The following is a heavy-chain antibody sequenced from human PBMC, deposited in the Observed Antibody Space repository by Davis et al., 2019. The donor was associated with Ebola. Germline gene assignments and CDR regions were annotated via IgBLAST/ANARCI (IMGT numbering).Heavy chain of an antibody. V-gene: IGHV1-8*02. CDR3: ARDQGCGSYQCHYYYYGMDV. Sequence: AASVKVSCKASGYTFTNYDINWVRQATGQGLEWMGWMNPNSGNTGYAQKLQGRVTMTTDTSTSTAYMELRSLRSDDTAVYYCARDQGCGSYQCHYYYYGMDVWGRGTTVTVSS. CDR1: GYTFTNYD. J-gene: IGHJ6*02. CDR2: MNPNSGNT. D-gene: IGHD1-26*01.